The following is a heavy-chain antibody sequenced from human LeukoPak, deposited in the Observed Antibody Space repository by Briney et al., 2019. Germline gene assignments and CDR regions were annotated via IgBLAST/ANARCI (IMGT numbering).Heavy chain of an antibody. Sequence: GGPLRLSCAASGFTFSSYGMHWVRQAPGKGLEWVANIKQDGSEKYYVDSVKGRFTISRDNAKNSLYLEMNSLRAEDTAVYYCARDKPLAGSFDIWGQGTMVTVSS. CDR2: IKQDGSEK. D-gene: IGHD6-19*01. CDR3: ARDKPLAGSFDI. J-gene: IGHJ3*02. V-gene: IGHV3-7*01. CDR1: GFTFSSYG.